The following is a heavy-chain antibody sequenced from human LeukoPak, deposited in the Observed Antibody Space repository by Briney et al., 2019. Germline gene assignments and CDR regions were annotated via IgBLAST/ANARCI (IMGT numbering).Heavy chain of an antibody. Sequence: GGSLRVSCAASVLSFSSFAISWVREGPARWLGWVSSFSGNGETFYADSVKGRFTLSSDSYRNTVYFQLNNLRVEDTAIYYCAKGSWVSSNDAVRWGQGTLVTVSS. V-gene: IGHV3-23*01. D-gene: IGHD1-1*01. CDR1: VLSFSSFA. J-gene: IGHJ4*02. CDR2: FSGNGET. CDR3: AKGSWVSSNDAVR.